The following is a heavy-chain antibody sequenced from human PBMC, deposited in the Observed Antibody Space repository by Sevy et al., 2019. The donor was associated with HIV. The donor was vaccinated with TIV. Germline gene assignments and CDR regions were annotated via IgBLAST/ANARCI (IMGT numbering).Heavy chain of an antibody. Sequence: ASVKVSCNVPRYTLSEVSMHWVRQAPGKGLEWMGGFVPEDGEIVFAQKFHGRVTVAEDTLTDTAYLEVTNLRSEDTATYFCVIGDTPRLTGSVTRLKDQSLNYFEFWGQGTLVTVSS. J-gene: IGHJ4*02. D-gene: IGHD3-16*02. CDR3: VIGDTPRLTGSVTRLKDQSLNYFEF. CDR1: RYTLSEVS. CDR2: FVPEDGEI. V-gene: IGHV1-24*01.